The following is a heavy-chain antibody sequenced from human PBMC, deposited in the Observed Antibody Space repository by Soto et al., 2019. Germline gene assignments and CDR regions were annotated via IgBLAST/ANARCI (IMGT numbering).Heavy chain of an antibody. J-gene: IGHJ5*02. CDR2: ISGSGGST. CDR1: GLTFSRYA. D-gene: IGHD4-17*01. V-gene: IGHV3-23*01. Sequence: EVQLLESGGGLVQPGGSLRLSCAASGLTFSRYAMSWVRQAPGKGLEWVSAISGSGGSTYYADSVNGRFTISRDNSKNTLYLQMNSLRAEDTAVYYCATGGYGGPLGWFDPWGQGTLVTVSS. CDR3: ATGGYGGPLGWFDP.